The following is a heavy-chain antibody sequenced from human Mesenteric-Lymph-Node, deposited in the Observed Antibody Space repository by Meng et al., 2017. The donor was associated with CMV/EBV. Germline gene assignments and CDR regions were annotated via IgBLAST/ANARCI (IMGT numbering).Heavy chain of an antibody. CDR3: ARGQLYDFWCWGY. Sequence: SETLSLTCTVSGGSVSSGSYYWSWIRQPPGKGLEWIGYIYYSGSTNYNPSLKSRVTISVDTSKNQFSLKLSSVTAADTAVYYCARGQLYDFWCWGYWGQGTLVTVSS. V-gene: IGHV4-61*01. J-gene: IGHJ4*02. CDR2: IYYSGST. D-gene: IGHD3-3*01. CDR1: GGSVSSGSYY.